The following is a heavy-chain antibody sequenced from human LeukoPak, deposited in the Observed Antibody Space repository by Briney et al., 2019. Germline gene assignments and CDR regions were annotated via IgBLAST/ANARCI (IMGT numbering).Heavy chain of an antibody. D-gene: IGHD3-22*01. J-gene: IGHJ3*01. V-gene: IGHV3-66*01. Sequence: GGSLRLSCEASGITVDINYMTWVRQAPGKGLEWVSLIYPSSKTLYADSVKDRFSISRDSSKNTVYLHMNTLRAGDTAVYYCARGVSHDSSPYLDSFDVWGQGTMVTVAS. CDR2: IYPSSKT. CDR1: GITVDINY. CDR3: ARGVSHDSSPYLDSFDV.